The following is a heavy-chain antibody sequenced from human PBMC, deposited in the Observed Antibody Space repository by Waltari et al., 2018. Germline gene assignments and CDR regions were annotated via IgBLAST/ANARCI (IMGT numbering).Heavy chain of an antibody. Sequence: EVQLLESGGGLVQPGGSLRLSCAASGFTFSSYAMSWVRQAPGTGLEWVSAISGSGGSTYYADSVKGRFTISRDNSKNTLYLQMNSLRAEDTAVYYCAKGLGAKARTKTYGMDVWGQGTTVTVSS. CDR1: GFTFSSYA. D-gene: IGHD1-26*01. J-gene: IGHJ6*02. CDR2: ISGSGGST. V-gene: IGHV3-23*01. CDR3: AKGLGAKARTKTYGMDV.